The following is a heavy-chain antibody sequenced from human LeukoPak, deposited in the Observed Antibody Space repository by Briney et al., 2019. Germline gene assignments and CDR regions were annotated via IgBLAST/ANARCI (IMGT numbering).Heavy chain of an antibody. CDR3: ARDPGVQSYAGTLANDY. Sequence: ASVKVSCKASGYTFTGYYMHWMRQAPGQQFEWMGWINPNSGGTNFAQRFQGRVTMTRDTSISTAYMELSGLRSDDTAVYYCARDPGVQSYAGTLANDYWGQGTLVTVSS. D-gene: IGHD6-13*01. CDR1: GYTFTGYY. V-gene: IGHV1-2*02. CDR2: INPNSGGT. J-gene: IGHJ4*02.